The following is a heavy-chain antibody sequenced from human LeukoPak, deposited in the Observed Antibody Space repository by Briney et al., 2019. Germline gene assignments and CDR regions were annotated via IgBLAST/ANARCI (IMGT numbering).Heavy chain of an antibody. CDR1: GFSFSTHD. V-gene: IGHV3-30*02. D-gene: IGHD3-10*01. CDR3: AKDPGAKVRGYYMDV. J-gene: IGHJ6*03. Sequence: GGSPRLSCVASGFSFSTHDMHWVRQVPGKGLEWVAFIWDDDSKKWYADSVKGRFTISRDNSKNTVYLQMNSLTPEDTATYYCAKDPGAKVRGYYMDVWGKGTTVTVFS. CDR2: IWDDDSKK.